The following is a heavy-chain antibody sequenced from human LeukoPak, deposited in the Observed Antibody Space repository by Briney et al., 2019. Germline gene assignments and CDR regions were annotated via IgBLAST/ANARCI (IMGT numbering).Heavy chain of an antibody. V-gene: IGHV4-59*02. CDR2: IHYSGST. Sequence: SETLSLTCAVSGDSVSSSYWSWIRQPPGKGLEWIGYIHYSGSTKYNPSLKSRVTISVDTSKNQFSLKLSSVTAADTAVYFCARDPHYGDILNDPFDIWGQGTMVTVSS. D-gene: IGHD4-17*01. CDR1: GDSVSSSY. J-gene: IGHJ3*02. CDR3: ARDPHYGDILNDPFDI.